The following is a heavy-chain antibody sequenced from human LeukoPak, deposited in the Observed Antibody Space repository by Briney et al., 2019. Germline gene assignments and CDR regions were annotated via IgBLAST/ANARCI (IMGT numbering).Heavy chain of an antibody. D-gene: IGHD3-9*01. V-gene: IGHV4-34*01. CDR1: GGSFSGYS. J-gene: IGHJ5*02. CDR3: ARGPEYDILTGYPATNCFDP. Sequence: PSETLSLTCAVYGGSFSGYSWRWIRQPPGKGLEWIGEINHSGSTNYTPSLKSRVTISVDTSKNQFSLKLSSVTAADTAVYYCARGPEYDILTGYPATNCFDPWGQGTLVTVSS. CDR2: INHSGST.